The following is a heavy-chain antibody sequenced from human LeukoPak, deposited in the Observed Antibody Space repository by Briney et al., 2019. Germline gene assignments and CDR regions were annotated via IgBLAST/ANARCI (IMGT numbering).Heavy chain of an antibody. V-gene: IGHV3-30*04. D-gene: IGHD5-18*01. CDR2: ISYDGSNK. J-gene: IGHJ4*02. CDR1: GFTLSIYA. Sequence: PGGPLRLSCAASGFTLSIYAMHWVRQAPGKGLEWVAVISYDGSNKYYADSVKGRFTISIDNSKNTLYLQMNSLRAEDTALYYCARGGYSYNFYSPVDQWGQGTLVTVSS. CDR3: ARGGYSYNFYSPVDQ.